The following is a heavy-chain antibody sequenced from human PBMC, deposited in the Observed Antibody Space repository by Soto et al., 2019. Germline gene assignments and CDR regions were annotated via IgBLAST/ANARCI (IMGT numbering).Heavy chain of an antibody. CDR2: TSYDGTNK. V-gene: IGHV3-30*18. Sequence: PGGALRLSCEVSGFTFSTHGMHWVRQAPGKGLEWVAGTSYDGTNKYYARSVQGRFTISRENSMKTLYLQMNSLRTEDTAVYYCAKDLSGARWYYDALDVWGQGTTVPVSS. CDR3: AKDLSGARWYYDALDV. D-gene: IGHD2-15*01. CDR1: GFTFSTHG. J-gene: IGHJ6*02.